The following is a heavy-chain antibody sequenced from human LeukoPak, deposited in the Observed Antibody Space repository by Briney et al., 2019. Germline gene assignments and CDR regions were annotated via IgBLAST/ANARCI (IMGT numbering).Heavy chain of an antibody. CDR3: ARGVVAEEHWFDP. D-gene: IGHD2-15*01. J-gene: IGHJ5*02. CDR2: IIPIFGTA. CDR1: GGTFSSYA. Sequence: RASVKVSCKASGGTFSSYAISWVRQAPGQGLEWMGGIIPIFGTANYAQKFQGRVTITADESTSTAYMELSSLRSEDTAVYYCARGVVAEEHWFDPWGQGTLVTVSS. V-gene: IGHV1-69*13.